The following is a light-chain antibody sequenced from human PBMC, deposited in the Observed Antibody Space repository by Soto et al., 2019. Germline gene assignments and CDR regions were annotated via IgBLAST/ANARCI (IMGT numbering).Light chain of an antibody. J-gene: IGKJ3*01. V-gene: IGKV3-15*01. Sequence: EIVMTQSPATLSVSPGERATLSCRASQSVNSNLAWYQQKPGQAPRLLIYGASTRATGIPARFSGSGSGTEFTLTISSLQSEDFAIYYCQQYDNWPGFTFVPGTKVDIK. CDR1: QSVNSN. CDR2: GAS. CDR3: QQYDNWPGFT.